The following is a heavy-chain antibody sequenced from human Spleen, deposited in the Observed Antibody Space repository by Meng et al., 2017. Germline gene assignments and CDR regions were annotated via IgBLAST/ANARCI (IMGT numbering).Heavy chain of an antibody. CDR3: TRGSGGSV. V-gene: IGHV4-34*01. Sequence: VQLHQWGSGLLKSSETLSLTCAVYDGSFTNYYWTWIRQPPGKGLEWIGEIPHSGSSAYNPSLKSRVTMSIDKSKNQFSLTLTSVTAADTAVYYCTRGSGGSVWGQGTLVTVSS. CDR2: IPHSGSS. CDR1: DGSFTNYY. J-gene: IGHJ4*02. D-gene: IGHD3-10*01.